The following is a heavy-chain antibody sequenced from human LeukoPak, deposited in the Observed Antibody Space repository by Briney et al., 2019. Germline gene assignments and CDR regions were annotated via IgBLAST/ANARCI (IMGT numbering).Heavy chain of an antibody. CDR1: GGTFSSYA. J-gene: IGHJ6*03. CDR2: IIPIFGTA. Sequence: ASVNVSCKASGGTFSSYAISWVRQAPGQGLEWMGGIIPIFGTANYAQKFQGRVTITTDESTSTAYMELSSLRSEDTAVYYCARARLPAAIYIPRHYYYYMDVWGKGTTVTVSS. D-gene: IGHD2-2*01. V-gene: IGHV1-69*05. CDR3: ARARLPAAIYIPRHYYYYMDV.